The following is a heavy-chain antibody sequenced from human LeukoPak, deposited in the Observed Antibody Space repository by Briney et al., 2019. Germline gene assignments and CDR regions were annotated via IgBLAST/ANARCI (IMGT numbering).Heavy chain of an antibody. Sequence: SETLSLTCTVSGGSISSNNYYWGWIRQPPGKGLEWIGSVYYSGSTYYNPSLKSRVTISVDTSKNQFSLKLSSVTAADTAVYYCARARTDSGWYTYWYFDLWGRGTLVTVSS. D-gene: IGHD6-19*01. J-gene: IGHJ2*01. V-gene: IGHV4-39*07. CDR3: ARARTDSGWYTYWYFDL. CDR1: GGSISSNNYY. CDR2: VYYSGST.